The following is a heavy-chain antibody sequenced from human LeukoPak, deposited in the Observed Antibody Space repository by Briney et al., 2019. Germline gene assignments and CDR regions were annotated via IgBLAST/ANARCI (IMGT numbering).Heavy chain of an antibody. D-gene: IGHD2-2*01. Sequence: PGGSLRLSCAASGSTFSDYYMSWIRQAPGEGLEWVSYISSSGSTIYYADSVKGRFTISRDNSKNTLYLQMNSLRAEDTAVYYCARALDIVVVPAANGDWFDPWGQGTLVTVSS. J-gene: IGHJ5*02. CDR2: ISSSGSTI. V-gene: IGHV3-11*04. CDR3: ARALDIVVVPAANGDWFDP. CDR1: GSTFSDYY.